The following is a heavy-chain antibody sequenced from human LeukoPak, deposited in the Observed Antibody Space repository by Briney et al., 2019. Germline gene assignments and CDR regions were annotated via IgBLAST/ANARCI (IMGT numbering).Heavy chain of an antibody. CDR2: IYDSGST. CDR3: ARSFYYHDAFD. V-gene: IGHV4-39*07. J-gene: IGHJ3*01. D-gene: IGHD3-22*01. CDR1: GGSIRSSYYY. Sequence: PSETLSLTCTVSGGSIRSSYYYWGWIRQPPGKGLEWIGSIYDSGSTYYNPSLKSRVTISVDRSKNQFSLKLSSVTAADTAVYYCARSFYYHDAFDLGPRDNGHRLF.